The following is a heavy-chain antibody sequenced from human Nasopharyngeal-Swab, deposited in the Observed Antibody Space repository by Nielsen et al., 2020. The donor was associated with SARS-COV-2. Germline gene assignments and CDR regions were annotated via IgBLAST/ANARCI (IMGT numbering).Heavy chain of an antibody. V-gene: IGHV3-21*01. J-gene: IGHJ3*02. D-gene: IGHD3-16*02. CDR1: GFTFSSYS. CDR2: ISSSSSYI. CDR3: ARGYDYVWGSYPEGAFDI. Sequence: GVSLKISCAASGFTFSSYSMNWVRQAPGKGLEWVSSISSSSSYIYYADSVKGRFTISRDNAKNSLYLQMNSLRAEDTAVYYCARGYDYVWGSYPEGAFDIWGQGTMVTVSS.